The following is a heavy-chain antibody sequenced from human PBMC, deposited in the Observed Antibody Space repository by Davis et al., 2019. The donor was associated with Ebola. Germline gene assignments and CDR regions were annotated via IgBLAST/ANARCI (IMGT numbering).Heavy chain of an antibody. CDR2: IYYSGST. J-gene: IGHJ3*02. Sequence: SETLSLTCTVSGGSISSGDYYWSWIRQPPGKGLEWIGYIYYSGSTYYNPSLKSRVTMSVDTSKNQFSLKLSSVTAADTAKYYCAKVAATMSWSEGFDIWGQGTMVTVSA. V-gene: IGHV4-30-4*01. D-gene: IGHD3-10*02. CDR3: AKVAATMSWSEGFDI. CDR1: GGSISSGDYY.